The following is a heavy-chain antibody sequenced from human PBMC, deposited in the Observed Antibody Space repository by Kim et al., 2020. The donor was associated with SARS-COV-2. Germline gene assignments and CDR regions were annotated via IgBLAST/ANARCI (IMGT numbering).Heavy chain of an antibody. Sequence: SVKGRFTISRDNAKNSLYLQMNSLRAEDTAVYYCARPSGDTGSYYYGMDVWGQGTTVTVSS. V-gene: IGHV3-21*01. CDR3: ARPSGDTGSYYYGMDV. J-gene: IGHJ6*02. D-gene: IGHD3-10*01.